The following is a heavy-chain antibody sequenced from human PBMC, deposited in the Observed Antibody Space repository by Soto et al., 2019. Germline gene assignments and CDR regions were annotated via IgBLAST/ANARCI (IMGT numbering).Heavy chain of an antibody. V-gene: IGHV4-59*01. CDR3: AREQYNWKL. CDR1: GVSITPYY. CDR2: VYHTGNT. D-gene: IGHD1-20*01. J-gene: IGHJ4*02. Sequence: SETLSLTCTVSGVSITPYYWTWFRHPPGKGLEWIGYVYHTGNTYYNPSLKSRVTISLDTSKNQVSLRLKSVTAADTAVYYCAREQYNWKLWGQGTLVTVS.